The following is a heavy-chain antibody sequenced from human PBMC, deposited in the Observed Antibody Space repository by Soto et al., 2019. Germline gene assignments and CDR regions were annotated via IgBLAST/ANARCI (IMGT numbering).Heavy chain of an antibody. CDR3: ARAYYGGNSRFDY. CDR2: VSDSGSS. CDR1: GGSISTYY. V-gene: IGHV4-59*01. Sequence: PSETLSLTCAVSGGSISTYYWSWIRQPPGKGLEWIGYVSDSGSSKYNPSLKRRVAMSEDTSKNQVSLRLRSVTAADTAVYYCARAYYGGNSRFDYWRQLPLVPAPS. D-gene: IGHD4-17*01. J-gene: IGHJ4*02.